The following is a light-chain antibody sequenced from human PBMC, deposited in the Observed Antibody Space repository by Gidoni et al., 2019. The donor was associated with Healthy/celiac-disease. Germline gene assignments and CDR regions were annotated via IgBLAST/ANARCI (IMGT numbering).Light chain of an antibody. Sequence: QSVLTQPPSASGTPGQRVTISCSGSSSNIGSNTVNWYQQLPGTAPKLLIYSNNQRPSGVHDRFSGSKSGTSASLAISGLQSEDEADYYCAAWDDSLNGPVCGGGTKLTVL. J-gene: IGLJ2*01. CDR1: SSNIGSNT. CDR3: AAWDDSLNGPV. CDR2: SNN. V-gene: IGLV1-44*01.